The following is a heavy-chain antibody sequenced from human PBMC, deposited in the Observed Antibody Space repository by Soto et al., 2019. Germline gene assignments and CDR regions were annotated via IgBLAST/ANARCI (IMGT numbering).Heavy chain of an antibody. CDR1: GFTFRIYS. Sequence: QVQLVESGGGVVQPGRSLRLSCAASGFTFRIYSMHWVRQSPGKGLEWVAVMWYDGTNKYYGESVKGRFTIFRDNSENTLYLQMNSRRVEDTAVYYCARDATFGTKGGSFDIWGHGTLVTVSS. J-gene: IGHJ3*02. CDR3: ARDATFGTKGGSFDI. V-gene: IGHV3-33*01. D-gene: IGHD3-16*01. CDR2: MWYDGTNK.